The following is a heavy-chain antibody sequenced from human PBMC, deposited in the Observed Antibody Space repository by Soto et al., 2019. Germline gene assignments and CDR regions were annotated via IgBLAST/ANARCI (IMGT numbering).Heavy chain of an antibody. CDR1: GFTFSSYE. CDR2: IDSSGTTI. J-gene: IGHJ4*02. D-gene: IGHD3-22*01. Sequence: EVQLVESGGGLVQPGGSLRLSCAASGFTFSSYEMNWVRQAPGKGLEWISYIDSSGTTIYYADSVKGRFTISRDNAKNSLYLQMNSLRAEDTALYYCVYEGVDYWGQGTLVTVSS. V-gene: IGHV3-48*03. CDR3: VYEGVDY.